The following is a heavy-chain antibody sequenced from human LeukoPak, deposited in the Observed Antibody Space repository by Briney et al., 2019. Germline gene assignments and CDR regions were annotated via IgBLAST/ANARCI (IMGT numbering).Heavy chain of an antibody. Sequence: GGSLRLSCAASGFTFSSYWMSWVRQAPGKGLEWVANIKEDGSEQYYVDSVKGRFIISRDNAKNSLYLQMNSLRAEDTAVYYCARESGIAAALDLWGQGTLVTVSS. D-gene: IGHD6-13*01. J-gene: IGHJ5*02. CDR2: IKEDGSEQ. CDR1: GFTFSSYW. CDR3: ARESGIAAALDL. V-gene: IGHV3-7*01.